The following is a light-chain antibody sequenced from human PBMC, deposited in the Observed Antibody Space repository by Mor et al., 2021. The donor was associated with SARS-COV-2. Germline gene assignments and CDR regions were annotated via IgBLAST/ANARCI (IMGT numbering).Light chain of an antibody. V-gene: IGKV1-17*01. Sequence: APKRLISTASSLQRGVPSRFSGSGSGTEFTLAIASLQPEDSATDYCLQYWRYPWTFGQGTNVEVK. CDR2: TAS. J-gene: IGKJ1*01. CDR3: LQYWRYPWT.